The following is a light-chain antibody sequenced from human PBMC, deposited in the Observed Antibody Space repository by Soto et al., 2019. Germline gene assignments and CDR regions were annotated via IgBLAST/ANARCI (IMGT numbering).Light chain of an antibody. J-gene: IGLJ2*01. CDR3: QSYDSSLSAYV. CDR2: GNA. V-gene: IGLV1-40*01. CDR1: SSNIGAHYD. Sequence: QSVLTQPPSVSGAPRQRVTISCTGSSSNIGAHYDVQWYQQLPGTAPKLLIYGNANRPSGVPDRFSTSSSGTSASLAITGLQAEDEADYYCQSYDSSLSAYVFGGGTKLTVL.